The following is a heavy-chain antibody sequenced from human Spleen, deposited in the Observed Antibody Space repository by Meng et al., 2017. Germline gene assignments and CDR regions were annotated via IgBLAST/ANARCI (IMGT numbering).Heavy chain of an antibody. CDR2: IYYSGST. D-gene: IGHD6-19*01. J-gene: IGHJ5*02. V-gene: IGHV4-61*01. CDR1: GGSVSSGSYY. CDR3: ARDKTLTAVAGTWFDP. Sequence: GSLRLSCTVSGGSVSSGSYYWSWIRQPPGKGLEWIGYIYYSGSTNYNPSLKSRVTISVDTSKNQFSLKLSSVTAADTAVYYCARDKTLTAVAGTWFDPWGQGTLVTVSS.